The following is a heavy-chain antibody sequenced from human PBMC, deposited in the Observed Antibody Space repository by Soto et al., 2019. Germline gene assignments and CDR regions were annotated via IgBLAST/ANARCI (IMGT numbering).Heavy chain of an antibody. V-gene: IGHV1-3*01. CDR1: GYTFTSYA. CDR2: INAGNGNT. J-gene: IGHJ4*02. D-gene: IGHD6-13*01. CDR3: ARVGSSSWYDGCFDY. Sequence: QVQLVQSGAEVKKPGASVKVSCKASGYTFTSYAMHWVRQAPGQRLEWMGWINAGNGNTKYSQKFQGRVTITRDTSASTAYMELSSLRSEDTAVYYCARVGSSSWYDGCFDYWGQGTLVTVSS.